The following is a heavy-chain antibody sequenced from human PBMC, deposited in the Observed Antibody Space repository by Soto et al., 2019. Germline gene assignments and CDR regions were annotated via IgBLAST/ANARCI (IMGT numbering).Heavy chain of an antibody. Sequence: SLTCTVSGGSIRSGGYYWNWVRQHPGKGLEWIGYIYYSGSTYYNPSLTSRVSIAVDTSQNQFSLKLSSVTAADTAVYYCASLSAGYYYDSSGYYFDYWGQGTLLTVSS. CDR1: GGSIRSGGYY. V-gene: IGHV4-31*03. CDR3: ASLSAGYYYDSSGYYFDY. D-gene: IGHD3-22*01. J-gene: IGHJ4*02. CDR2: IYYSGST.